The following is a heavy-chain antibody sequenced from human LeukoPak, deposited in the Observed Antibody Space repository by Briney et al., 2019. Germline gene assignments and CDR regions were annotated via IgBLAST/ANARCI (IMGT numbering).Heavy chain of an antibody. D-gene: IGHD6-19*01. CDR2: INPNSGGT. Sequence: ASVKVSCKASGYTFTGYYMHWVRQAPGQGLEWMGWINPNSGGTNYAQKFQGRVTITRDTSASTAYMELSSLRSEDTAVYYCARGGIAVAGYYFDYWGQGTLVTVSS. J-gene: IGHJ4*02. CDR3: ARGGIAVAGYYFDY. CDR1: GYTFTGYY. V-gene: IGHV1-2*02.